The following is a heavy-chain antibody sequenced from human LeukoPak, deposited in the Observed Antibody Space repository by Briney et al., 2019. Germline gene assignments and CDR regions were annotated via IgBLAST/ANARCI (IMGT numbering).Heavy chain of an antibody. Sequence: GGSLRLSCAASGFTVSSNYMTWVRQAPGKGLEWVSVIYSGGSTYYADSVKGRFTISRDNSKNTLFLQMNSLRAEDTAVYYCARNFALDYWGQGTLVSVSS. CDR1: GFTVSSNY. CDR2: IYSGGST. V-gene: IGHV3-53*01. J-gene: IGHJ4*02. CDR3: ARNFALDY.